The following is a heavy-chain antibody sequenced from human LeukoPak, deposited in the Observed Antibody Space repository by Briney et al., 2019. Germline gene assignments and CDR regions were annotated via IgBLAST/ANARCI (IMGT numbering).Heavy chain of an antibody. Sequence: GRSLRLSCAASGFTFSSYGMHWVRQAPGKGLEWVAVISYDGSNKYYADSVKGRFTISRDNSKNTLYLQMNSLRAEDTAVYYCARDLTVYCSSTSCYGVLDYWGQGTLVTVSS. D-gene: IGHD2-2*01. J-gene: IGHJ4*02. V-gene: IGHV3-30*03. CDR2: ISYDGSNK. CDR3: ARDLTVYCSSTSCYGVLDY. CDR1: GFTFSSYG.